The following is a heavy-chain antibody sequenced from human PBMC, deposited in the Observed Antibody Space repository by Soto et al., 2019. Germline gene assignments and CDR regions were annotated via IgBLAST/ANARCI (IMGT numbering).Heavy chain of an antibody. J-gene: IGHJ5*02. D-gene: IGHD6-6*01. CDR3: ARVGIAARPRGWFDP. V-gene: IGHV3-30-3*01. Sequence: GGSLRLSCAASGFTFSSYAMHWVRQAPGKGLEWVAVISYDGSNKYYADSVKGRFTISRDNSKNTLYLQMNSLRAEDTAVYYCARVGIAARPRGWFDPWGQGTLVTVSS. CDR1: GFTFSSYA. CDR2: ISYDGSNK.